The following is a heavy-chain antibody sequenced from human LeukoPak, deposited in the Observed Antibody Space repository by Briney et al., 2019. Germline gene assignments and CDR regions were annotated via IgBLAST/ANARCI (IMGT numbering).Heavy chain of an antibody. J-gene: IGHJ6*03. V-gene: IGHV4-34*01. D-gene: IGHD2-15*01. CDR1: GGSFSGYY. Sequence: SETLSLTCALYGGSFSGYYWSWIRQPPGKGLEWIGEINHSGSTSYNPSLKSRVTISVDTSKNQFSLKLSSVTAADTAVYYCARVLKLGYCSGGSCYGRYYYYYYMDVWGKGTTVTVSS. CDR3: ARVLKLGYCSGGSCYGRYYYYYYMDV. CDR2: INHSGST.